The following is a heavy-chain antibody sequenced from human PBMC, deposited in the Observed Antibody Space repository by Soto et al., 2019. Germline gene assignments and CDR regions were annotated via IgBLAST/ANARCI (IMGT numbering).Heavy chain of an antibody. D-gene: IGHD2-2*01. CDR2: IYYSGKS. Sequence: SETLSLTCTVSGGSISGYYWSWFRQPPGKGLEWIAYIYYSGKSNYNPSLGGRVTISVDTSKNQVVLTMTNMDPVDTATYYCARIFLKVIVVVPAAQKGEPDYWGQGTLVTVSS. V-gene: IGHV4-59*01. J-gene: IGHJ4*02. CDR3: ARIFLKVIVVVPAAQKGEPDY. CDR1: GGSISGYY.